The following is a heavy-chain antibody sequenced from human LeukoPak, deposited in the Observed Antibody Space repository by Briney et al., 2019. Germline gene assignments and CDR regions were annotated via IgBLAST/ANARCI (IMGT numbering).Heavy chain of an antibody. D-gene: IGHD6-6*01. V-gene: IGHV4-34*01. CDR2: INHSGST. J-gene: IGHJ4*02. Sequence: SETLSLTCAVYGGSFSGYYWSWIRQPPGKGLEWIGEINHSGSTNYNPSLKSRVTISVDTSKSQFSLKLSSVTAADTAVYYCARGRGGIAARGGDFDYWGQGTLVTVSS. CDR3: ARGRGGIAARGGDFDY. CDR1: GGSFSGYY.